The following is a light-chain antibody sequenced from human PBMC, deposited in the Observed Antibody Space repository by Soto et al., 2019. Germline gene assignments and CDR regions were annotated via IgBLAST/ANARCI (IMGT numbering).Light chain of an antibody. CDR3: CSYAGSNPSV. CDR2: EGN. J-gene: IGLJ1*01. CDR1: SSDVGSYDL. V-gene: IGLV2-23*01. Sequence: QSVLTQPASVSGSPGQSITIACTGTSSDVGSYDLVSWYQHHPGTAPKLMISEGNKRPSGVSDRFSGSKSGDTASLTISGLQADDEADYYCCSYAGSNPSVFGTGPKVTVL.